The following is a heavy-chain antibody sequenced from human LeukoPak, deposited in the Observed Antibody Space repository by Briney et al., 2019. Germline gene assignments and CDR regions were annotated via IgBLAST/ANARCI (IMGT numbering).Heavy chain of an antibody. CDR1: GFTFSSYA. J-gene: IGHJ4*02. D-gene: IGHD3-22*01. V-gene: IGHV3-23*01. CDR3: TKPLYYYDRSGYDF. Sequence: GGSLRLSCAASGFTFSSYAMSWVRQAPGKGLEWVSAISGSGGSTYYADSVKGRFTISRDNSKNTLYLQMNSLRAEDTAVYYCTKPLYYYDRSGYDFWGQGTLVTVSS. CDR2: ISGSGGST.